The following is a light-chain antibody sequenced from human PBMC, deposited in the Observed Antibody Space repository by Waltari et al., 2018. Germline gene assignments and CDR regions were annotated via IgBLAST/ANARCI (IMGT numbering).Light chain of an antibody. V-gene: IGLV2-11*01. J-gene: IGLJ2*01. CDR3: CSYAGNYLRV. Sequence: QSPLTQPPPVSGSPGQSVTISCTGTSIDVGYYTYVSGYQQQPAKAPKVFIYDVNERPSGVPDRFSGSKSGNTASLTISGLQAEDEADYYCCSYAGNYLRVFGGGTKLTIL. CDR1: SIDVGYYTY. CDR2: DVN.